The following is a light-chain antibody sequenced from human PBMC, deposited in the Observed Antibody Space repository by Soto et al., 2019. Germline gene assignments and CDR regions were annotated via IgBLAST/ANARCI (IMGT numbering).Light chain of an antibody. V-gene: IGKV3-20*01. J-gene: IGKJ3*01. Sequence: EIVLTQAPGTLSLSPGERGILSCRASQTITSNYLAWYQQRPGQAPRPLIYGISSRATGVPDRFSGSGSGTDFTLTIDRLEPEDFAVYYCQDYGSSPFTFGPGTKVDIK. CDR1: QTITSNY. CDR2: GIS. CDR3: QDYGSSPFT.